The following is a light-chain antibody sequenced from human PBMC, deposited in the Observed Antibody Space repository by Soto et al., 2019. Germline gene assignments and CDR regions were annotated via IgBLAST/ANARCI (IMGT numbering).Light chain of an antibody. J-gene: IGLJ3*02. CDR2: LNSDGSH. V-gene: IGLV4-69*01. CDR1: SGHSSFA. Sequence: QPVLTQSPSASASLGASVKLTCTLSSGHSSFAIALHQQQPEKGPRYLMNLNSDGSHSKGDGIPDRFSGSSSGAERYLTVSSLQSEDEADYYCQTWGTGIVVFGGGTKLTVL. CDR3: QTWGTGIVV.